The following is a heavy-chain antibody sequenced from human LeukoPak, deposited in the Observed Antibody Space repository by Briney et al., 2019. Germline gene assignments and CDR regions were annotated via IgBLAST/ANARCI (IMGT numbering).Heavy chain of an antibody. D-gene: IGHD3-3*01. V-gene: IGHV4-59*01. CDR3: ARSGYYYYYYGMDV. CDR1: GGSISSYY. J-gene: IGHJ6*02. Sequence: SETPSLTCTVSGGSISSYYWSWIRQPPGKGLEWIGYIYYSGSTNYNPSLKSRVTISVDTSKNQFSLKLSSVTAADTAVYYCARSGYYYYYYGMDVWGQGTTVTVSS. CDR2: IYYSGST.